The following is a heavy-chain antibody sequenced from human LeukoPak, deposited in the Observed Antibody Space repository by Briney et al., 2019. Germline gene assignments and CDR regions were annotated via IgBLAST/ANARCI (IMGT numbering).Heavy chain of an antibody. CDR1: GFSLSTSGVG. Sequence: SGPTLVNPTQTLTLTCTFSGFSLSTSGVGVGWIRQPPGKALEWLALIYWDDDKRYSPSLKSRLTITKDTSKNQVVLTMTNMDPVDTGTYCGAHAPDYCSGDSCYEGNIWLHAWGQGTLDTDSS. J-gene: IGHJ5*02. CDR3: AHAPDYCSGDSCYEGNIWLHA. CDR2: IYWDDDK. D-gene: IGHD2-15*01. V-gene: IGHV2-5*02.